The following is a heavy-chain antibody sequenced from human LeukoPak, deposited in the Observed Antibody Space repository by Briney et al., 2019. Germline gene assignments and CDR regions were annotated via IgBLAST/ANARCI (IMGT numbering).Heavy chain of an antibody. V-gene: IGHV1-2*02. CDR1: GYTFTAYY. Sequence: ASVKVSCKASGYTFTAYYIHWVRQAPGQGLEWMGWINPYSGGTNYAQKFQGRVTMTGDTSISTAYMELSSPRSEDTAVYYCARPAGYSGSYDYWGQGTLVTVSS. CDR3: ARPAGYSGSYDY. CDR2: INPYSGGT. D-gene: IGHD1-26*01. J-gene: IGHJ4*02.